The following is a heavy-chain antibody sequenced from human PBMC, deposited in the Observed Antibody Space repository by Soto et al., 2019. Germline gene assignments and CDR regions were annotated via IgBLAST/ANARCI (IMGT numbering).Heavy chain of an antibody. CDR1: GGSINTYY. V-gene: IGHV4-59*01. CDR2: IYYSGST. J-gene: IGHJ6*03. Sequence: SETLSLTCTVSGGSINTYYWSWIRQPPGKGLEWIGYIYYSGSTDYNPSLKSRVTISVDTSKNQFSLKLSSVTAADTAVYYCARDSAAEGYYYYYMDVWGKGTTVTVSS. CDR3: ARDSAAEGYYYYYMDV. D-gene: IGHD6-25*01.